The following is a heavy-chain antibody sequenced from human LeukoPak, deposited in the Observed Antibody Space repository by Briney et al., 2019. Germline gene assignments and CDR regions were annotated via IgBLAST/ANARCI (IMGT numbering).Heavy chain of an antibody. CDR3: AKDRGYGDDFGY. D-gene: IGHD5-18*01. CDR1: GFTFSSYA. V-gene: IGHV3-23*01. J-gene: IGHJ4*02. Sequence: GGSLRLSCAASGFTFSSYAMSWVRQAPGKGLEWVSAISGSGGSTCYADSVKGRFTISRDNSKNTLYLQMNSLRAEDTAVYYCAKDRGYGDDFGYWGQGTLVTVSS. CDR2: ISGSGGST.